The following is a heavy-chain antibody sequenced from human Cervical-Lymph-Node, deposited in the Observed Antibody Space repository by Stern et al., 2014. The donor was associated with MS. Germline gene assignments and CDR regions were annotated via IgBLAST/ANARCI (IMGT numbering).Heavy chain of an antibody. J-gene: IGHJ4*02. CDR3: ARDAHGDSFDY. CDR1: GYTFNRYY. D-gene: IGHD4-17*01. V-gene: IGHV1-46*02. Sequence: VQLVQSGAEVKKPGASVKVSCEASGYTFNRYYIHWVRQVPGQGLEWMGMINPSGGSTNYAQKWQGRVTMTRDTSTSAVYMELNSLKSDDTATYYCARDAHGDSFDYWGQGTLVTVSS. CDR2: INPSGGST.